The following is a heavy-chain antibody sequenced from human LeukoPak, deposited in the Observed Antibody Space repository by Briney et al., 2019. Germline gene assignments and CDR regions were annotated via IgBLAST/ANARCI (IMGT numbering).Heavy chain of an antibody. CDR3: ARGQKPKRYYYGSGSYPLLNYYGMDV. V-gene: IGHV4-59*01. CDR2: IYYSGST. D-gene: IGHD3-10*01. J-gene: IGHJ6*02. Sequence: PSETLSLTCTVSGGSISSYYWSWIRQPPGKGLEWIGYIYYSGSTNYNPSLKSRVTISVDTSKNQFSLKLSSVTAAGTAVYYCARGQKPKRYYYGSGSYPLLNYYGMDVWGQGTTVTVSS. CDR1: GGSISSYY.